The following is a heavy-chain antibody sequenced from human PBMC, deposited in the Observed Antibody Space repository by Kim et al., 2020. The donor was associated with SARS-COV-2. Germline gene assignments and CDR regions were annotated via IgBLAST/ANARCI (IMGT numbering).Heavy chain of an antibody. D-gene: IGHD3-16*01. Sequence: RYIYYADYVKVRFTIPRDNAKNSLYLQMNGLRAEDTAVYYCARGGWYFDLWGRGTLVTVSS. V-gene: IGHV3-21*01. J-gene: IGHJ2*01. CDR2: RYI. CDR3: ARGGWYFDL.